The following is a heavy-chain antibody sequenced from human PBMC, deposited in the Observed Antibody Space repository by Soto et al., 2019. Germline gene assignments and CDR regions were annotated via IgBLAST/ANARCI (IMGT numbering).Heavy chain of an antibody. J-gene: IGHJ6*02. V-gene: IGHV3-30-3*01. D-gene: IGHD2-15*01. CDR1: GFSFSSHA. Sequence: GGSLRLSCAASGFSFSSHAMHWVRQSPVKGLEWVSVLSYDGGDKHYADSVKGRFTISRDNSKRTLFLQMNSLRPEDTAVYYCARFDIALVVVRGAGVMDVWAQATPVTVS. CDR3: ARFDIALVVVRGAGVMDV. CDR2: LSYDGGDK.